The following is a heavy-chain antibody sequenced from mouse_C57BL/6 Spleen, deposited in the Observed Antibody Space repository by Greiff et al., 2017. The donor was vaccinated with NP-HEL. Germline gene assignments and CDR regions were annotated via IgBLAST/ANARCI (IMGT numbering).Heavy chain of an antibody. Sequence: QVQLQQSGAELARPGASVKLSCKASGYTFTSYGISWVKQRTGQGLEWIGEIYPRSGNTYYNEKFKGKATLTADKSSSTAYMELRSLTSEDSAVYFCARWDTTVVAPYFDYWGQGTTLTVSS. CDR2: IYPRSGNT. J-gene: IGHJ2*01. V-gene: IGHV1-81*01. D-gene: IGHD1-1*01. CDR3: ARWDTTVVAPYFDY. CDR1: GYTFTSYG.